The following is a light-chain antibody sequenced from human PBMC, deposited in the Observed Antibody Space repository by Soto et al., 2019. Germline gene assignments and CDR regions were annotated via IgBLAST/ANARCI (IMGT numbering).Light chain of an antibody. CDR2: STK. CDR3: LLYYGRAWV. V-gene: IGLV7-43*01. J-gene: IGLJ3*02. CDR1: TGAVTSGYY. Sequence: QSVVTQEPSLTVSPGGTVALTCASSTGAVTSGYYPNWFQQKPGQAPRALIYSTKNEHSWTPARFSGSLLGGKAALTLSGVQPEDEAEYYCLLYYGRAWVFGGGTKVTVL.